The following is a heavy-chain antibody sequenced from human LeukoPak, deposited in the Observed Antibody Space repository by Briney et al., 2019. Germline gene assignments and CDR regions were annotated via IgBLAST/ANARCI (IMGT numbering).Heavy chain of an antibody. CDR3: ARGGLQPLDV. CDR2: INHSGST. Sequence: PSETLSLTCAVYGGSFSGYYWSWIRQPPGKGLEWIGEINHSGSTNYNPSLKSRVTISVDTSKNQFSLKLSSATAADTAVYYCARGGLQPLDVWGKGTTVTVSS. V-gene: IGHV4-34*01. CDR1: GGSFSGYY. J-gene: IGHJ6*04. D-gene: IGHD5-24*01.